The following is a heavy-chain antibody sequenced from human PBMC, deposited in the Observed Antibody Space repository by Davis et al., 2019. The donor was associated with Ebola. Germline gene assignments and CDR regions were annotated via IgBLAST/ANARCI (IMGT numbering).Heavy chain of an antibody. CDR2: IYPGDSDT. CDR3: ARRKRAAPGWFDP. Sequence: GGSLRLSCKGSGYSFTSYWIGWVRQMPGKGPEWMGIIYPGDSDTRYSPSFQGQVTISADKSISTAYLQWSSLKASDTAMYYCARRKRAAPGWFDPWGQGTLVTVSS. D-gene: IGHD6-13*01. CDR1: GYSFTSYW. J-gene: IGHJ5*02. V-gene: IGHV5-51*01.